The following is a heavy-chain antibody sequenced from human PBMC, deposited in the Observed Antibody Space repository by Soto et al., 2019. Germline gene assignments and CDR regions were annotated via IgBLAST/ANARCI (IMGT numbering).Heavy chain of an antibody. J-gene: IGHJ6*02. Sequence: GGSLRLSCAASGFTFSSYAMSWVRQAPGKGLEWVSAISGSGGSTYYADSVKGRFTISRDNSKNTLYLQMNSLRAEDTAVYYCAKDRVVAVAGAYYYYYGMDVWGQGTTVTVSS. CDR2: ISGSGGST. CDR3: AKDRVVAVAGAYYYYYGMDV. V-gene: IGHV3-23*01. D-gene: IGHD6-19*01. CDR1: GFTFSSYA.